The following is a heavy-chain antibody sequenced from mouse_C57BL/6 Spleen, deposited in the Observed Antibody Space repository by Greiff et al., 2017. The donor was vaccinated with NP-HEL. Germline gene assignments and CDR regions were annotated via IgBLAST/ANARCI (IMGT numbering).Heavy chain of an antibody. CDR1: GFTFSDYG. CDR2: ISSGSSTI. V-gene: IGHV5-17*01. D-gene: IGHD1-1*01. CDR3: ARRFITTVVDAMDY. J-gene: IGHJ4*01. Sequence: DVMLVESGGGLVKPGGSLKLSCAASGFTFSDYGMHWVRQAPEKGLEWVAYISSGSSTIYYADTVKGRFTISRDNAKNTLFLQMTSLRSEDTAMYYCARRFITTVVDAMDYWGQGTSVTVSS.